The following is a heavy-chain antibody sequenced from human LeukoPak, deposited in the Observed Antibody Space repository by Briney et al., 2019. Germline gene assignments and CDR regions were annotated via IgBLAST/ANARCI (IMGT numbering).Heavy chain of an antibody. J-gene: IGHJ3*02. Sequence: GTSVKVSCKASGISFPTSAVQWVRQARGQRLEWMGWIVLGSDNTDYAQKFQQRVTFTRDMSTTTAYMELSSLRSDDTAVYYCATWGIAASDAFDIWGQGTMVTVSS. CDR3: ATWGIAASDAFDI. CDR2: IVLGSDNT. V-gene: IGHV1-58*01. D-gene: IGHD6-13*01. CDR1: GISFPTSA.